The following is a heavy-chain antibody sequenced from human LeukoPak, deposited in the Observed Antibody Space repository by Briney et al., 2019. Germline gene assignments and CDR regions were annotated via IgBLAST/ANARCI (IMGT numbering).Heavy chain of an antibody. J-gene: IGHJ4*02. Sequence: SQTLSLTCTVSGGSISSGGYYWSWIRQPPGKGLEWIGEINHSGSTNYNPSLKSRVTISVDTSKNQFSLRLSSVTAADTAVYYCARGPYGSGSYRRGTFDYWGQGTLVTVSS. D-gene: IGHD3-10*01. CDR3: ARGPYGSGSYRRGTFDY. V-gene: IGHV4-30-2*01. CDR2: INHSGST. CDR1: GGSISSGGYY.